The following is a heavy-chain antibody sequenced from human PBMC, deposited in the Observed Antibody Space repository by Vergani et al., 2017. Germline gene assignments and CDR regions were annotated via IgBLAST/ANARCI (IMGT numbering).Heavy chain of an antibody. J-gene: IGHJ6*02. CDR2: IYYSGST. D-gene: IGHD6-13*01. CDR1: GGSLHSSSYY. V-gene: IGHV4-39*01. CDR3: ARHGYSSSWYGLYGMDV. Sequence: QLELQESGPGLVKPSETLSLPCTVSGGSLHSSSYYWGWVRQPPGKGLEWIGSIYYSGSTYYNPSLKSRVTISVDTSKNQFSLKLSSVTAADTAVYYCARHGYSSSWYGLYGMDVWGQGTTVTVSS.